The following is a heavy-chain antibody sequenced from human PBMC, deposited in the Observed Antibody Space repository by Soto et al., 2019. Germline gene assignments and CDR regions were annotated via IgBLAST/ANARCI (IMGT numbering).Heavy chain of an antibody. CDR3: AKVCSSGWYYRY. J-gene: IGHJ4*02. CDR1: GFTFSSYA. Sequence: PGGSLRLSCAASGFTFSSYAMSWVRQAPGKGLEWVSAISGSGGSTYYADSVKGRFTISRDNSKNTLYLQMNSLRAGDTAVYYCAKVCSSGWYYRYWGQGTLVTVSS. D-gene: IGHD6-19*01. V-gene: IGHV3-23*01. CDR2: ISGSGGST.